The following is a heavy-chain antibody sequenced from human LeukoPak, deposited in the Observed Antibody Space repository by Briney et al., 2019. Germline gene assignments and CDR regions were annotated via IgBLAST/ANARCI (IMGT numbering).Heavy chain of an antibody. J-gene: IGHJ3*02. CDR3: AKDSGSYGGAFDI. CDR1: GFTFDDYA. CDR2: ISWNSGSI. Sequence: SLRLSCAASGFTFDDYAMHWVRQAPGKGLEWVSGISWNSGSIGYADSVKGRFTISRDNAKNSLYLQMNSLRAEGTALYYCAKDSGSYGGAFDIWGQGTMVTVSS. V-gene: IGHV3-9*01. D-gene: IGHD1-26*01.